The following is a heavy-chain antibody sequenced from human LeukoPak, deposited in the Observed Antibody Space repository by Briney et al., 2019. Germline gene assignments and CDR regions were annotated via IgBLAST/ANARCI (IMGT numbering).Heavy chain of an antibody. Sequence: PSQTLSLTCTVSGVSISSGGYYWSWIRQHPGKGLGWIGYIYYSGSTYYNPSPKSRVTISVDTSKNQFSLKLSSVTAADTAVYYCARVVGTMVRGVGNWFDPWGQGTLVTVSS. CDR2: IYYSGST. D-gene: IGHD3-10*01. V-gene: IGHV4-31*03. CDR3: ARVVGTMVRGVGNWFDP. J-gene: IGHJ5*02. CDR1: GVSISSGGYY.